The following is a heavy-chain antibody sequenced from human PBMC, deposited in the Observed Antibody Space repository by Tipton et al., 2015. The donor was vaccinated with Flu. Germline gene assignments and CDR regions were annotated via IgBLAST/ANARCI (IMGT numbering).Heavy chain of an antibody. J-gene: IGHJ4*02. CDR3: VRVDYDNSWTLFDF. V-gene: IGHV4-4*07. D-gene: IGHD3-22*01. CDR2: VSTTKRT. Sequence: TLSLTCTVSGGAITGHSWNWIRQPAGKSLEWIGRVSTTKRTDYNPSLKRRVTMSVDMSTNQFSLTLISGSAADTAVYYCVRVDYDNSWTLFDFWGRGILVTVSS. CDR1: GGAITGHS.